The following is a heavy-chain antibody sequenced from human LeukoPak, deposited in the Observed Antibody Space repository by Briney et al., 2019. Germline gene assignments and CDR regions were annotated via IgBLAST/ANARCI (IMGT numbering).Heavy chain of an antibody. D-gene: IGHD3-22*01. CDR3: ARAYHRCDSSGYYP. CDR1: GFTFSSYG. Sequence: GGSLRLSCAASGFTFSSYGMHWVRQAPGKGLEWVAVISYDGSNKYYADSVKGRFTISRDNSKNTLYLQMNSLRAEDTAVYYCARAYHRCDSSGYYPWGQGTLVTVSS. J-gene: IGHJ5*02. CDR2: ISYDGSNK. V-gene: IGHV3-30*03.